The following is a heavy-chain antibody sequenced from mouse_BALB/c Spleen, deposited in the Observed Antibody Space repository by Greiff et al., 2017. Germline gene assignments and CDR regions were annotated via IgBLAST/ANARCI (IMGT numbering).Heavy chain of an antibody. D-gene: IGHD1-2*01. J-gene: IGHJ2*01. CDR3: ARKIHYYGYVDY. CDR1: GYTFSSYW. V-gene: IGHV1-9*01. CDR2: ILPGSGST. Sequence: QVQLKQSGAELMKPGASVKISCKATGYTFSSYWIEWVKQRPGHGLEWIGEILPGSGSTNYNEKFKGKATFTADTSSNTAYMQLSSLTSEDSAVYYCARKIHYYGYVDYWGQGTTLTVSS.